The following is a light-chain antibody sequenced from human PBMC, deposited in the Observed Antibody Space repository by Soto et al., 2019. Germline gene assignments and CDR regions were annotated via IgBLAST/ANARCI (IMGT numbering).Light chain of an antibody. J-gene: IGKJ4*01. V-gene: IGKV3-11*01. Sequence: EIVLTQSPATLSLSPGERATLSCRASQSVSSYLAWYQQKPGQAPRLLIYDASNRATGIPARFSGSGSGTDFTLTISSLEPEDLAVYYCQQRSNWPRGLTFGGGTKVDIK. CDR1: QSVSSY. CDR2: DAS. CDR3: QQRSNWPRGLT.